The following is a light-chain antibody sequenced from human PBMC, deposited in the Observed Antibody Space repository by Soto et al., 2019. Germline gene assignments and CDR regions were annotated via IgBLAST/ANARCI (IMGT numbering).Light chain of an antibody. CDR2: RAS. Sequence: DIVMTQSPDSLSLSLGERATINCTSSPSVLYSSNNKNYLAWYQQKKGQTPKALIYRASTRESGVPDRFSGSGSGTDCTLTISRLQAEDVAVYYCQQYYTNPWTFGQGTKVDIK. CDR3: QQYYTNPWT. CDR1: PSVLYSSNNKNY. J-gene: IGKJ1*01. V-gene: IGKV4-1*01.